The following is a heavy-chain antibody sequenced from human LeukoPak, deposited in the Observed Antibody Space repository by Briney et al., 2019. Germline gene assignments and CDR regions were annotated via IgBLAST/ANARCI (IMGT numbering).Heavy chain of an antibody. Sequence: PSETLSLTCAVYGGSFSGYYWSWIRQPPGKGLEWIGEIDHSGSTNYNPSLKSRVTISVDTSKNQFSLKLSSVTAADTAVYYCARGGDIVVVVAATGAFDIWGQGTMVTVSS. CDR1: GGSFSGYY. CDR3: ARGGDIVVVVAATGAFDI. J-gene: IGHJ3*02. D-gene: IGHD2-15*01. V-gene: IGHV4-34*01. CDR2: IDHSGST.